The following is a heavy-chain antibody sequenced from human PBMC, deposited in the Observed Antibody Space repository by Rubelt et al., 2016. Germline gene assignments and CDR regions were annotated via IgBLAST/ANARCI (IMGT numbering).Heavy chain of an antibody. CDR1: GFTFSSYA. V-gene: IGHV3-23*01. J-gene: IGHJ4*02. CDR2: VSGSGGST. Sequence: EVQLLESGGGLVQPGGSLRLSCAASGFTFSSYAMSWVRQAPGKGLEWVSGVSGSGGSTYYADSVKGRFTISRENSRNTMYLQMSSLRAGDTAVYYCARALGCSSGNCYLGYWGQGTLVTVSS. D-gene: IGHD4-23*01. CDR3: ARALGCSSGNCYLGY.